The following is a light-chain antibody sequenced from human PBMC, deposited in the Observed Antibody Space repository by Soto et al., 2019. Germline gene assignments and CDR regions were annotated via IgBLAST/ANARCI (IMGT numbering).Light chain of an antibody. V-gene: IGLV2-14*01. CDR2: DVS. Sequence: QSLLTQPASVSGSPGQSITISCTGTSSDVCGYNYVSWYQQHPGKAPKLMIFDVSNRPSGVFYRFSGSKSGNTASLSFSGLQAEDEADYYCSSYTSSSTRVFGTGTKVTVL. J-gene: IGLJ1*01. CDR3: SSYTSSSTRV. CDR1: SSDVCGYNY.